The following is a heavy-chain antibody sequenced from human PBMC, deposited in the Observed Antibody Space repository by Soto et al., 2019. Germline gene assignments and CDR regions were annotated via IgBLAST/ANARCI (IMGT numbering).Heavy chain of an antibody. CDR2: ITYSRSS. J-gene: IGHJ6*02. CDR3: ASPSNCGVDA. D-gene: IGHD2-15*01. V-gene: IGHV4-30-4*01. CDR1: GGSISSGDYF. Sequence: QVQLQESGPGLVKPSQTLSLTCTVSGGSISSGDYFWSWLRQPPGQGLEWIGYITYSRSSYYNPSLKSRVTMSVDTSKNQCALKLSSVTAADTAGYYCASPSNCGVDAWGQGTTVTVSS.